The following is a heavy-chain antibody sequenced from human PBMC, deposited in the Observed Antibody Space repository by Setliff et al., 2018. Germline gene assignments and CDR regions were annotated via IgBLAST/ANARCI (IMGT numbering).Heavy chain of an antibody. V-gene: IGHV1-3*03. Sequence: VASVKVSCKASGYTLTNYPIHWLRQAPGQRPEWMGWINVGNGNTKYSQEFQGRVTITTDESTNTAYMELSSLRSEDTAMYYCAREKVVVVSATSYHYYMDVWGKGTTVTVSS. J-gene: IGHJ6*03. D-gene: IGHD2-15*01. CDR3: AREKVVVVSATSYHYYMDV. CDR2: INVGNGNT. CDR1: GYTLTNYP.